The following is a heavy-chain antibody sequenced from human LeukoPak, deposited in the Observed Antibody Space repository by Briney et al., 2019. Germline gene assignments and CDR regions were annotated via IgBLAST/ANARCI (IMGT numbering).Heavy chain of an antibody. CDR2: IYSSGST. V-gene: IGHV4-38-2*02. CDR3: AKSGGYGLIDY. J-gene: IGHJ4*02. CDR1: GFSISSGFY. Sequence: SETLSLTCTVSGFSISSGFYWGWIRQPPGKGLEWIGSIYSSGSTYYNASLQSRVTISIETSKNQISLRLNSVTAADTAMYYCAKSGGYGLIDYWGQGTLVTVSS. D-gene: IGHD1-26*01.